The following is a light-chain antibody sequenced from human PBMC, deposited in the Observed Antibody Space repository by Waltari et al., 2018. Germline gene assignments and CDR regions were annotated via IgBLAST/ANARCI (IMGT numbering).Light chain of an antibody. CDR3: MQARQPPYT. V-gene: IGKV2-28*01. CDR2: MGS. Sequence: DIVITQSPLHLPVTPGEPASIPCTLSQSLLHGDVRNFLDWYLQKPGQSPQLLIYMGSNRASGVPDRFSGSGSGTYFTLKISRVEAEDVGVYYCMQARQPPYTFGGGTKVEIK. J-gene: IGKJ4*01. CDR1: QSLLHGDVRNF.